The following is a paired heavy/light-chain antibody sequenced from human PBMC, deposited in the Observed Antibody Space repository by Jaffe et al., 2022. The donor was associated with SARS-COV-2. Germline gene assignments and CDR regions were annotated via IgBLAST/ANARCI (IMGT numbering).Light chain of an antibody. V-gene: IGLV1-47*01. CDR3: AAWDDSLSGFWV. CDR2: RNN. Sequence: QSVLTQPPSASGTPGQRVTISCSGSSSNIGSNYVYWYQQLPGTAPKLLIYRNNQRPSGVPDRFSGSKSGTSASLAISGLRSEDEADYYCAAWDDSLSGFWVFGGGTKLTVL. J-gene: IGLJ3*02. CDR1: SSNIGSNY.
Heavy chain of an antibody. V-gene: IGHV4-39*01. D-gene: IGHD3-16*02. CDR3: ASPSITFGGVIAPFDY. Sequence: QLQLQESGPGLVKPSETLSLTCTVSGGSISSSSYYWGWIRQPPGKGLEWIGSIYYSGSTYYNPSLKSRVTISVDTSKNQFSLKLSSVTAADTAVYYCASPSITFGGVIAPFDYWGQGTLVTVSS. CDR1: GGSISSSSYY. J-gene: IGHJ4*02. CDR2: IYYSGST.